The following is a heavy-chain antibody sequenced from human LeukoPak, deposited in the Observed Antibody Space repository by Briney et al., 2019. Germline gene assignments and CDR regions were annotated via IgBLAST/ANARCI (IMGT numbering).Heavy chain of an antibody. D-gene: IGHD5-24*01. CDR1: GFTFSDYG. Sequence: GGSLRLSCAASGFTFSDYGMHWVRQAPGKGLEWVAVIWYDGINKYYADSVKGRFTISRDNSKNTLYLQMNSLRAEDTAVYHCARARGDYYYYYGMDVWGQGTTVTVSS. V-gene: IGHV3-33*01. CDR2: IWYDGINK. J-gene: IGHJ6*02. CDR3: ARARGDYYYYYGMDV.